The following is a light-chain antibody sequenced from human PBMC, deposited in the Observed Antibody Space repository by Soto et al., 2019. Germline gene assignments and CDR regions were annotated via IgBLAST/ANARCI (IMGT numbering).Light chain of an antibody. CDR2: GNS. J-gene: IGLJ1*01. Sequence: QSVLTQPPSVSGAPGQTVTISCAGSSSNIGPGFDVHWYQQVSGAAPKLLIYGNSNRPSGVPDRFSGSRSGTSASLAITGLQPEDEADYYCQSYDSSLRSSVFGPGTKVTVL. V-gene: IGLV1-40*01. CDR1: SSNIGPGFD. CDR3: QSYDSSLRSSV.